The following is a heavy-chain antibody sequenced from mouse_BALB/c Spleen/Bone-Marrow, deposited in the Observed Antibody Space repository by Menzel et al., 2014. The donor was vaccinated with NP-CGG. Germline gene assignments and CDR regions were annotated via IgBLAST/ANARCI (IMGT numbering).Heavy chain of an antibody. D-gene: IGHD3-2*02. CDR2: IWAGGST. V-gene: IGHV2-9*02. CDR3: ARVTSSAVGAMDY. CDR1: GFSLTNYG. Sequence: VQLQQSGPGLVAPSQSLSITCTVSGFSLTNYGVHWVRQPPGKGLEWLGVIWAGGSTNYNSALMSRLSISKDNSKSQVFLKMISLQTDDTAMYYCARVTSSAVGAMDYWGQGTSVPVSS. J-gene: IGHJ4*01.